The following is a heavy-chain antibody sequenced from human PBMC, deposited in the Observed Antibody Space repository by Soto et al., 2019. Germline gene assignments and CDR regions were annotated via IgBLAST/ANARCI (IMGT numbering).Heavy chain of an antibody. D-gene: IGHD3-22*01. CDR3: ARGYRYYDSSGANSYYFDY. V-gene: IGHV1-46*01. J-gene: IGHJ4*02. CDR1: GYTFTSYY. CDR2: INPSGGST. Sequence: QVQLVQSGAEVKKPGASVKVSCKASGYTFTSYYMHWVRQAPGQGLEWMGIINPSGGSTSYAQKFQGRVTMTRDTSTSRVYMELSSLRSEDTAVYYCARGYRYYDSSGANSYYFDYWGQGTLVTVSS.